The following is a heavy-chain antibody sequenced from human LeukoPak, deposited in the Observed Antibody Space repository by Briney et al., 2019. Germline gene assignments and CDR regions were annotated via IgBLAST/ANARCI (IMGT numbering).Heavy chain of an antibody. J-gene: IGHJ4*02. V-gene: IGHV1-46*01. D-gene: IGHD2-15*01. CDR2: INPNDGST. CDR1: GYTFTTYY. CDR3: ARGWTHEYCSGGSCYSIPDY. Sequence: ASVKVSCKASGYTFTTYYMHWVRQAPGQGLQWMGIINPNDGSTTYAQEFQGRVTMTRDTSTITVYVELSSLRSEDTAVYYCARGWTHEYCSGGSCYSIPDYWGQGTLVTVSS.